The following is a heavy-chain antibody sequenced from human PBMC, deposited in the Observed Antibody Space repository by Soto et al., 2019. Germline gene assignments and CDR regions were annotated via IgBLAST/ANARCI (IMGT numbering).Heavy chain of an antibody. Sequence: EVQLLESGGGLVQPGGSLRLSCAASGFTFSSYAMTWVRQAPGKGLEWVSALSGSGVSTYYADSVKGRFTISRDNSKNTPYLQMNSLRAEDTAVYYCAKGGGSKDYYDTSGYYLYYYYAMDVWGQATTVTVS. CDR2: LSGSGVST. D-gene: IGHD3-22*01. J-gene: IGHJ6*02. CDR3: AKGGGSKDYYDTSGYYLYYYYAMDV. CDR1: GFTFSSYA. V-gene: IGHV3-23*01.